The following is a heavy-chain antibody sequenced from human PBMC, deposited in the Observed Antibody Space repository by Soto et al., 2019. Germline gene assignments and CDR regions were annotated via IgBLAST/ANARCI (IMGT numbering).Heavy chain of an antibody. CDR3: ARGTTVINRRSLAEYFQH. CDR2: INHSGST. D-gene: IGHD4-17*01. V-gene: IGHV4-34*01. CDR1: GGSFSGYY. J-gene: IGHJ1*01. Sequence: SETLSLTCAVYGGSFSGYYWSWIRQPPGKGLEWIGEINHSGSTNYNPSLKSRVTISVDTSKNQFSLKLSSVTAADTAVYYCARGTTVINRRSLAEYFQHWGQGTLVTVSS.